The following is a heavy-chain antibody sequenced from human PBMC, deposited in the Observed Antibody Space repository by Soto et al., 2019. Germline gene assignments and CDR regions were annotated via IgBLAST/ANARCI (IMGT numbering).Heavy chain of an antibody. CDR3: AKDGGSSPYYDFWSGPLNWFDP. Sequence: GGSLRLSCAASGFTFSSYGMHWVRQAPGKGLEWVAVISYDGSNKYYADSVKGRFTISRDNSKNTLYLQMNSLRAEDTAVYYCAKDGGSSPYYDFWSGPLNWFDPWGQGTLVTVSS. CDR1: GFTFSSYG. V-gene: IGHV3-30*18. J-gene: IGHJ5*02. D-gene: IGHD3-3*01. CDR2: ISYDGSNK.